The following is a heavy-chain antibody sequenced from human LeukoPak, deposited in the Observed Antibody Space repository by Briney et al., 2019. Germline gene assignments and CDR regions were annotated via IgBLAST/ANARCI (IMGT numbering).Heavy chain of an antibody. CDR2: INHSGST. V-gene: IGHV4-34*01. J-gene: IGHJ3*02. CDR3: ARWEVRLNAFEM. D-gene: IGHD3-10*01. CDR1: GGSFSGYY. Sequence: KPSETLSLTCAVYGGSFSGYYWNWIRQPPGKGLEWIGEINHSGSTNYNPSLKSRVTTSVDTSKNQFSLSLSSVTAADTAVYYCARWEVRLNAFEMWGQGTMVTVSS.